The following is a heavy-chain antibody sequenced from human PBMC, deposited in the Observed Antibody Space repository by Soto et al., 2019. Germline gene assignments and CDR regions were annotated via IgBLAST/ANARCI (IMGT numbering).Heavy chain of an antibody. V-gene: IGHV1-8*01. D-gene: IGHD3-10*01. CDR2: MNPNSGNT. CDR1: GYTFTSYD. CDR3: ARGLEIKRMLSMADDY. Sequence: QVQLVQSGAEVKKPGASVKVSCKASGYTFTSYDINWVRQATGQGLEWMGWMNPNSGNTGYAQKFQGRVTMTRNTSISTAYMELSSLRSEDTAVYYCARGLEIKRMLSMADDYWGQGTLVTVSS. J-gene: IGHJ4*02.